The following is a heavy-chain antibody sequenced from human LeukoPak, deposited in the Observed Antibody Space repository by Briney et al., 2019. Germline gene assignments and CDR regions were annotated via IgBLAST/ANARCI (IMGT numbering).Heavy chain of an antibody. CDR2: IIPIFGIA. D-gene: IGHD3-22*01. CDR1: GGTFSSYA. Sequence: PVKVSCKASGGTFSSYAISWVRQAPGQGLEWMGRIIPIFGIANYAQKFQGRVTITADKSTSTAYMELSSLRSEDTAVYYCASTDSSGLPTNDYWGQGTLVTVSS. V-gene: IGHV1-69*04. J-gene: IGHJ4*02. CDR3: ASTDSSGLPTNDY.